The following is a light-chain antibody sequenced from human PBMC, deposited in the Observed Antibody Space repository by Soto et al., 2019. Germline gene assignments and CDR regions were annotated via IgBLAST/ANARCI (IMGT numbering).Light chain of an antibody. V-gene: IGKV3-11*01. CDR3: QQRGGT. CDR2: DAS. CDR1: QSLGSY. Sequence: IVLTQSPVTLSLSPGERATLYFRASQSLGSYLAWFQQKSGQAPRLLIYDASNRATGIPARFSGSGSGTDFTLTVSSLEPEDFAVYYCQQRGGTFGQGTKLEIK. J-gene: IGKJ2*01.